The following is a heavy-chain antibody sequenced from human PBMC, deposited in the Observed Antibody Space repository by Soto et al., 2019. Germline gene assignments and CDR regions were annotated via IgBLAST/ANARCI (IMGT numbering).Heavy chain of an antibody. Sequence: QPGGSLRLSCAASGLTVSSNDMSWVRQSPGKGLEWVSVIYSGGSKHDADSVKGRFTISRDNSKNTLYLQINSLRAEDTAVYYCAQAHTSGWSSYYYYGLDVWGQGTTVTVSS. V-gene: IGHV3-53*01. J-gene: IGHJ6*02. D-gene: IGHD6-19*01. CDR2: IYSGGSK. CDR1: GLTVSSND. CDR3: AQAHTSGWSSYYYYGLDV.